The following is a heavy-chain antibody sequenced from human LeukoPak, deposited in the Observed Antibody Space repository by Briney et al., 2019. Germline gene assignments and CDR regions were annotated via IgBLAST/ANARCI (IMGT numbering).Heavy chain of an antibody. D-gene: IGHD6-19*01. V-gene: IGHV1-2*02. CDR1: GYTFTGYY. J-gene: IGHJ4*02. CDR3: ARGAGYSSGWYWGYFDY. CDR2: INPNSGGT. Sequence: ASVKVSCKASGYTFTGYYMHWVRQAPGQGLEWMGWINPNSGGTNYAQKFQGRATMTRDTSISTAYMELSRLRSDDTAVYYCARGAGYSSGWYWGYFDYWGQGTLVTVSS.